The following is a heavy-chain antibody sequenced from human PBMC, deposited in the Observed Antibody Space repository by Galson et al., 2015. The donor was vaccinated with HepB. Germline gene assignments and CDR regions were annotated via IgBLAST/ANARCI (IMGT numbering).Heavy chain of an antibody. CDR2: ISYDGSNK. J-gene: IGHJ4*02. Sequence: SLRLSCAASGFTFSSYAMHWVRQAPGKGLEWVAVISYDGSNKYYADSVKGRFTISRDNSKNTLYLQMNSLRAEDTAVYYCAREEGTTYYFDYWCQGTLVTVSS. CDR1: GFTFSSYA. D-gene: IGHD1-14*01. V-gene: IGHV3-30*04. CDR3: AREEGTTYYFDY.